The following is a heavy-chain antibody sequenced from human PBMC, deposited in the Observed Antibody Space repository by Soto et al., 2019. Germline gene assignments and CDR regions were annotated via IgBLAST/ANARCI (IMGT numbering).Heavy chain of an antibody. CDR2: ISASGDNT. CDR1: GFTFSSRA. V-gene: IGHV3-23*01. D-gene: IGHD3-3*01. J-gene: IGHJ4*02. CDR3: AKLTYSDLWSGSHDS. Sequence: PGGSLRLSCAASGFTFSSRAMSWVRQAPGKGLDWVSIISASGDNTYYADSVKGRFTISRDNSKNTLYLQVNSLRAEDTAVYYCAKLTYSDLWSGSHDSWGQGTLVPVSS.